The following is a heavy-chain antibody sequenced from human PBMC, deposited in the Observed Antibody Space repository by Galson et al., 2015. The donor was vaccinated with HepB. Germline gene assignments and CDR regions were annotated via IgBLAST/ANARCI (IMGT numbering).Heavy chain of an antibody. D-gene: IGHD6-13*01. Sequence: SLRLSCAASGFTFSSYGMHWVRQAPGKGLEWVAVIWYDGSNQYYADSVKGRFTISRDNSKNTLYLQMNSLRAEDTAVYYCAKDRGSSWSFLDYWGQGTLVTVSS. CDR2: IWYDGSNQ. J-gene: IGHJ4*02. V-gene: IGHV3-33*06. CDR1: GFTFSSYG. CDR3: AKDRGSSWSFLDY.